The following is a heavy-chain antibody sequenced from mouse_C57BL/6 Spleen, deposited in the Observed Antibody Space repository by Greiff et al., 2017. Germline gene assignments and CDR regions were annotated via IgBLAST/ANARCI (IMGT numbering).Heavy chain of an antibody. CDR1: GYSITSGYY. Sequence: EVQVVESGPGLVKPSQSLSLTCSVTGYSITSGYYWNWIRQFPGNKLEWMGYISYDGSNNYNPSLKNRISITRDTSKNQFFLKLNSVTTEDTATYYCARGTTSPFDYWGQGTTLTVSS. CDR3: ARGTTSPFDY. V-gene: IGHV3-6*01. D-gene: IGHD2-13*01. CDR2: ISYDGSN. J-gene: IGHJ2*01.